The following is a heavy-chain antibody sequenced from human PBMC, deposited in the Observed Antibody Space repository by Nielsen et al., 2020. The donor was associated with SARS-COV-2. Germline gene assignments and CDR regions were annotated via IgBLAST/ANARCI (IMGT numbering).Heavy chain of an antibody. V-gene: IGHV2-70*11. CDR1: GFSLSTSGMC. Sequence: SGPTLVKPTQTVTLTCTFSGFSLSTSGMCVSWIRQPPGKALEWLARIDWDDDKYYSTSLKTRLTISKDTSKNQVVLTMTNMDPVDTATYYCARTSLVTAMVLFDYWGQGTLVTVSS. CDR2: IDWDDDK. CDR3: ARTSLVTAMVLFDY. J-gene: IGHJ4*02. D-gene: IGHD5-18*01.